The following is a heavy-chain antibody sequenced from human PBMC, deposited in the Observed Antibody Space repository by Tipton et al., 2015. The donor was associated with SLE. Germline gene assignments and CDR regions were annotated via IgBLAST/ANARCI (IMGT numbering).Heavy chain of an antibody. CDR1: GGSISSGTYY. CDR3: ARGIVAAFYY. CDR2: IYPSGST. J-gene: IGHJ4*02. V-gene: IGHV4-61*02. D-gene: IGHD6-6*01. Sequence: TLSLTCSVSGGSISSGTYYWSWIRQPAGKGLEWIGRIYPSGSTNYNPSLKSRVTISVDTSKNQFSLKLTSVTAADTAVYYCARGIVAAFYYWGQGTLVTVSS.